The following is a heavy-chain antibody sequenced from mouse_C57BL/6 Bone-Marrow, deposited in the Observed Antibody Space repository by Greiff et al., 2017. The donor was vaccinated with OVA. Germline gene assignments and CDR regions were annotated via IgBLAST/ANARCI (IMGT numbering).Heavy chain of an antibody. CDR2: IHPNSGST. D-gene: IGHD4-1*01. Sequence: QVQLQQPGAELVKPGASVKLSCKASGYTFTSYWLHWVKQRPGQGLAWIGMIHPNSGSTNYNEKFKSKATLTVDKSSSTAYMQLSSLTSEDSAVYYCARSSGTGTSSWFAYWGQGTLVTVSA. CDR3: ARSSGTGTSSWFAY. J-gene: IGHJ3*01. V-gene: IGHV1-64*01. CDR1: GYTFTSYW.